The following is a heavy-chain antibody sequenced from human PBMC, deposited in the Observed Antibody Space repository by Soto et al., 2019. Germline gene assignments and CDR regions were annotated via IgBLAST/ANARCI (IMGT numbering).Heavy chain of an antibody. D-gene: IGHD3-22*01. V-gene: IGHV4-34*01. Sequence: QVQLQQWGAGLLKPSETLSLTCAVYGGSFSGYYWSWIRQPPGKGLEWIGEINHSGSTNYNPSLKSRVTTSVDTSKNQFSLKLSSVTAADTAVYYCARANLEYYYDSSGFWFDPWGQGTLVTVSS. CDR1: GGSFSGYY. CDR3: ARANLEYYYDSSGFWFDP. J-gene: IGHJ5*02. CDR2: INHSGST.